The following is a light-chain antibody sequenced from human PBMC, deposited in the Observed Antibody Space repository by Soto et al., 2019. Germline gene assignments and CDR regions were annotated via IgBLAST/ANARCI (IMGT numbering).Light chain of an antibody. J-gene: IGKJ4*01. CDR2: DAS. V-gene: IGKV3-11*01. CDR1: QSGSRD. Sequence: EIVLTQSPATLSLSPGERATLSCSTSQSGSRDLAWYQEIPGQATRLLSYDASNRATGIPARFSGSGSGTDFTLTISSQEHEDFAIYSCQQRSNWPPVTFGGGTKVEIK. CDR3: QQRSNWPPVT.